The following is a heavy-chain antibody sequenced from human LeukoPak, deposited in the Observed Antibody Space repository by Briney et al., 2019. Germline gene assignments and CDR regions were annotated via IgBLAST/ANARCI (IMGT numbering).Heavy chain of an antibody. CDR2: FDPEDGET. CDR3: ATTQDYYDGSGPDASDI. J-gene: IGHJ3*02. Sequence: GASVKVSCKVSGYTLTELSMHWVRQAPGKGLEWMGGFDPEDGETIYAQKFQGRVTMTEDTSTDTAYMELSSLRSEDTAVYYCATTQDYYDGSGPDASDIWGQGTMVTVSS. D-gene: IGHD3-22*01. V-gene: IGHV1-24*01. CDR1: GYTLTELS.